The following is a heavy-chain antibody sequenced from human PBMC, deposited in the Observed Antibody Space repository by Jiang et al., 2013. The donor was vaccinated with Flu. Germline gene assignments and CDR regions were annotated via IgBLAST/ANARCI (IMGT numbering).Heavy chain of an antibody. J-gene: IGHJ3*02. V-gene: IGHV5-51*01. CDR1: GHSFTSYW. D-gene: IGHD3-3*01. CDR2: IYPGDSDT. Sequence: GAEVKKPGESLKISCKVSGHSFTSYWIGWVRQMPGKGLEWMGIIYPGDSDTRYSPSFQGQVTISADKSISTAYLQWSSLKASDTAMYYCARHLGVVVYGHAFDIWGQGTMVTVSS. CDR3: ARHLGVVVYGHAFDI.